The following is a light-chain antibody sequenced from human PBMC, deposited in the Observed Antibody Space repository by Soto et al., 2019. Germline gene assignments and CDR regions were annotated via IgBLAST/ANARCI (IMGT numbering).Light chain of an antibody. CDR1: QSISSW. J-gene: IGKJ1*01. CDR2: KAS. Sequence: DIQMTQSPSTLSASVGDRVTITCRARQSISSWLAWYQQKPGKAPKLLIYKASSLQSGVPSRFSGSGSGTEFTLTISSLQPDDFATYYCQHYNRYSTFGQGTKVEVK. CDR3: QHYNRYST. V-gene: IGKV1-5*03.